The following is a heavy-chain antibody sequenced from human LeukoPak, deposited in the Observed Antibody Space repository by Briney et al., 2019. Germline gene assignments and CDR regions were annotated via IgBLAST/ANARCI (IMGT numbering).Heavy chain of an antibody. CDR3: ARAYDILTGLDY. D-gene: IGHD3-9*01. CDR2: IYSGGST. CDR1: GFTVSSNY. V-gene: IGHV3-53*01. Sequence: GGSLRLSCAASGFTVSSNYMSWVRQAPEKGLEWVSVIYSGGSTYYADSVKGRFTISRDNSKNTLYLQMNSLRAEDTAVYYCARAYDILTGLDYWGQGTLVTVSS. J-gene: IGHJ4*02.